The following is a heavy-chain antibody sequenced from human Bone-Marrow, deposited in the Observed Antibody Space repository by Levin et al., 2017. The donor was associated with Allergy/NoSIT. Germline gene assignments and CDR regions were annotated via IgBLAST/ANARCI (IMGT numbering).Heavy chain of an antibody. J-gene: IGHJ4*01. CDR2: ISFDGNNR. CDR1: GFTFSYYG. Sequence: SCAGSGFTFSYYGIHWVRQAPGKGLEWVTVISFDGNNRYYADSVKGRFTVSRDNSQNTSYLQMNSLTTEDTAVYYCAKDLTGPTDFWGQGALVTVSS. V-gene: IGHV3-30*18. D-gene: IGHD1-14*01. CDR3: AKDLTGPTDF.